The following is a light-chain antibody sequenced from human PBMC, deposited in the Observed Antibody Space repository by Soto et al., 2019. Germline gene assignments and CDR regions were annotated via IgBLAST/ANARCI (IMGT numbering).Light chain of an antibody. Sequence: QSVLTQPASVSGSPGQSITISCTGTSSDVGAYNYVSWYQQHPGXAPXLMIXDVTNRXXXXXXXXXGSXSGNXXSXTIXXXXXXXXXXXYCXSYTTSSPLDVFGTGTKLTVL. CDR2: DVT. V-gene: IGLV2-14*01. CDR1: SSDVGAYNY. CDR3: XSYTTSSPLDV. J-gene: IGLJ1*01.